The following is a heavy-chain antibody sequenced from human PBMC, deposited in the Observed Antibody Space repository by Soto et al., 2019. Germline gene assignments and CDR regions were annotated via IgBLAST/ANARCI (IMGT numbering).Heavy chain of an antibody. J-gene: IGHJ6*03. V-gene: IGHV4-59*08. CDR3: ARHSTPDIVVVPAAIESYYYYMDV. D-gene: IGHD2-2*01. CDR1: GGSISSYY. CDR2: IYYSGST. Sequence: QVQLQESGPGLVKPSETLSLTCTVSGGSISSYYWSWIRQPPGKGLEWIGYIYYSGSTNYNPSLKSRVTISVDTSKNQFSLKLSSVTAADTAVYYCARHSTPDIVVVPAAIESYYYYMDVWGKGTTVTVSS.